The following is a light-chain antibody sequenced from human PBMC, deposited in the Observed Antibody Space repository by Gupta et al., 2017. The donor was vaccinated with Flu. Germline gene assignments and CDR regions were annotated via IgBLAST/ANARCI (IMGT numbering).Light chain of an antibody. CDR3: QQDPTTPQT. CDR2: WAS. V-gene: IGKV4-1*01. CDR1: QSVVSRSDNKNY. J-gene: IGKJ5*01. Sequence: DIVVTQSPDSLAVSLGETATINCKSSQSVVSRSDNKNYLAWYQQKGGQPPKLLFYWASTREYAVPDRFSGSGSGTDFTLTIIGLQAEDVAVYFCQQDPTTPQTFGQGTRLEMK.